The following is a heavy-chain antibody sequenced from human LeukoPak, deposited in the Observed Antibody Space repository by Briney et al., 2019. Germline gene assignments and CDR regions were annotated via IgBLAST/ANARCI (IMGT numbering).Heavy chain of an antibody. CDR1: GGSISSYY. Sequence: SETLSLTCTVSGGSISSYYCSWIRQPPGKGLEWIGYIYYSGTTNYNPSLKSRVTISVDTSKNQFSLKLNSVTAADTAVYYCARGTSSGWYGFDSWGQGTLVTVSS. J-gene: IGHJ4*02. V-gene: IGHV4-59*01. CDR3: ARGTSSGWYGFDS. CDR2: IYYSGTT. D-gene: IGHD6-19*01.